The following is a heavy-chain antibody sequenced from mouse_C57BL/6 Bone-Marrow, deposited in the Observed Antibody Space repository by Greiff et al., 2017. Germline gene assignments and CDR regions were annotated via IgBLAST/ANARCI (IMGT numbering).Heavy chain of an antibody. Sequence: QVQLQQPGAELVKPGASVKLSCKASGYTFTSYWMQWVKQRPGQGLEWIGEIDPSASYTNYNQKFKGKATLTVDTSSSTAYMQLSSLTSEDAAVYCCSSSSLYYYAMDYWGQGTSVTVSS. CDR2: IDPSASYT. CDR1: GYTFTSYW. CDR3: SSSSLYYYAMDY. D-gene: IGHD1-1*01. J-gene: IGHJ4*01. V-gene: IGHV1-50*01.